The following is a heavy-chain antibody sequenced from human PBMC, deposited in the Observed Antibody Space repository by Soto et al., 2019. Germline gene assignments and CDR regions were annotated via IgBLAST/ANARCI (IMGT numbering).Heavy chain of an antibody. CDR3: AKDSKSVSVSAARVYGMDV. CDR1: GFMFSNFA. V-gene: IGHV3-23*01. J-gene: IGHJ6*02. Sequence: LRLSCAGSGFMFSNFAMTWARQAPGKGLEWVSTTRSNGEHTYYADSVKGRFTVSRDNSKNTLFLEMSSLRAEDTAIYYCAKDSKSVSVSAARVYGMDVWGQGTTVTVSS. D-gene: IGHD2-2*01. CDR2: TRSNGEHT.